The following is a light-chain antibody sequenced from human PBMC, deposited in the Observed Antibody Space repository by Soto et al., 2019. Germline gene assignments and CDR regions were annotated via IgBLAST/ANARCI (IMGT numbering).Light chain of an antibody. V-gene: IGKV3-20*01. Sequence: EIVLTQSPGTLSLSPGERATLSCRASQSVNDMYLAWYQQKPGQAPRLLIYCASIRSTAIPGSFSVSESGTDFTLTITRLEPEDCAVYYCQHFCSSLWTFGQGTKVEIK. CDR2: CAS. J-gene: IGKJ1*01. CDR3: QHFCSSLWT. CDR1: QSVNDMY.